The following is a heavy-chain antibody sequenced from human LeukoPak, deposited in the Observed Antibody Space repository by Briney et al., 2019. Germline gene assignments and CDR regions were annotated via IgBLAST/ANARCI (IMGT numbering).Heavy chain of an antibody. D-gene: IGHD4-17*01. V-gene: IGHV3-64*01. J-gene: IGHJ3*02. CDR2: ISSNGDLT. CDR1: GFTFSGYA. CDR3: ARGPQPYDDSGSRAFDI. Sequence: PGGSLRLSCAASGFTFSGYAMHWVRQAPGKGLQYVSTISSNGDLTYYANSVRGRFTMSRDNSKNTLSLQLDSLRADDMAIYYCARGPQPYDDSGSRAFDIWGQGAMVTVSS.